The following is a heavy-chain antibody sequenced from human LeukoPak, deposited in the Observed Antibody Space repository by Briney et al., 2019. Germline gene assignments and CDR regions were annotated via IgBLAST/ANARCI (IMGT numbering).Heavy chain of an antibody. J-gene: IGHJ6*02. CDR2: MNPNSGNT. CDR3: ARDLGITIDYYYGMDV. D-gene: IGHD3-9*01. Sequence: GASVKVSCKASGYTFTSYDINWVRQATGQGLEWMGWMNPNSGNTGYAQKFQGRVTMTRNTSISTAYMELSSLRSEDTAVYYCARDLGITIDYYYGMDVWGQGTTVTVSS. CDR1: GYTFTSYD. V-gene: IGHV1-8*01.